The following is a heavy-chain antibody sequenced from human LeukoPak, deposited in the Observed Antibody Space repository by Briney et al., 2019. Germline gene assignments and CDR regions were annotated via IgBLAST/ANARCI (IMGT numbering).Heavy chain of an antibody. CDR2: INEAGSVT. CDR3: ATDSGFNAFDV. J-gene: IGHJ3*01. CDR1: GFTFSSSW. V-gene: IGHV3-7*01. Sequence: GGSLRLSCAASGFTFSSSWMCWVRQAPGKGLEWLANINEAGSVTNYVHSVRGRFTISRDNAKKSLYLQMNSLGVEDTAVYYCATDSGFNAFDVWGQGTMVSVSS. D-gene: IGHD5-12*01.